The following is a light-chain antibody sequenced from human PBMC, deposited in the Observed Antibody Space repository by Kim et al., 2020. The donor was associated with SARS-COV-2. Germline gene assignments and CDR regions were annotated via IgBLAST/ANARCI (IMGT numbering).Light chain of an antibody. CDR1: SSDVGGYNY. J-gene: IGLJ3*02. CDR3: SSYTSGSTLEV. CDR2: DVS. Sequence: QSITNSGPGTSSDVGGYNYVSWYQQHPGKAPKLKIYDVSNRPSGVSKRFSGSKSGNTASLTISGLQAEDEADYYCSSYTSGSTLEVFGGGTQLTVL. V-gene: IGLV2-14*03.